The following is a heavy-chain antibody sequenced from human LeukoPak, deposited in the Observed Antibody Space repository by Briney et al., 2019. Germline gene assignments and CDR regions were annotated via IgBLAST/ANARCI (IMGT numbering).Heavy chain of an antibody. V-gene: IGHV3-33*01. D-gene: IGHD1-1*01. CDR1: GFTFSSYG. Sequence: GGSLRLSCAASGFTFSSYGMHWVRQAPGKGLEWVAVIWYDGSNKYYADSVKGRFTISRDNSKNTLYLQMSSLRVEDTAVYYCARELISTTWRGNRSYFDLWGRGTLVTVSS. J-gene: IGHJ2*01. CDR3: ARELISTTWRGNRSYFDL. CDR2: IWYDGSNK.